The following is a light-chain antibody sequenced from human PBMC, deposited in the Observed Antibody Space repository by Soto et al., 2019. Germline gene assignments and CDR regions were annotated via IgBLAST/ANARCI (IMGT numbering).Light chain of an antibody. CDR3: MQGTHWPIT. CDR1: QSLVHSDGIAY. CDR2: KVS. J-gene: IGKJ5*01. Sequence: DFVMTQSPLSLPVTLGQPASISCRSNQSLVHSDGIAYFSWFQQRPGRSPRRLIYKVSNRDSGVPARFSGSGSGTDFALKISRVEAEDVGVYYCMQGTHWPITFGRGTRLEIK. V-gene: IGKV2-30*02.